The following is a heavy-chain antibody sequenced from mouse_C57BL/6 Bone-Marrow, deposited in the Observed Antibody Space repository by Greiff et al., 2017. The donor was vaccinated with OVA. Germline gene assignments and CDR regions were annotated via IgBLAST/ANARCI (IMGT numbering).Heavy chain of an antibody. Sequence: LVESGAELVKPGASVKVSCKASGYTFTSYWMHWVKQRPGQGLEWIGRIHPSDSATNYTQQFKGKATLTVDKSSSTAYMPLSSLTSEDSAVDYCAMGDYFDYWGQGTTLTVSS. CDR3: AMGDYFDY. J-gene: IGHJ2*01. CDR2: IHPSDSAT. V-gene: IGHV1-74*01. CDR1: GYTFTSYW.